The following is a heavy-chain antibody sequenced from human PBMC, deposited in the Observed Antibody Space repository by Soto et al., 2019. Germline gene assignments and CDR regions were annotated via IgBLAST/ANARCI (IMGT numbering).Heavy chain of an antibody. CDR3: ARIGYSSSSFDY. J-gene: IGHJ4*02. CDR1: GFTFTNYW. Sequence: PGGSLRLSFPPSGFTFTNYWLSWVPKAPGKGLEWVANIKQDGSEKDYVGSSKGRFTISRDNAKGSVFLQINSLRVEDTAVYYCARIGYSSSSFDYWGQGTLVTVSS. CDR2: IKQDGSEK. D-gene: IGHD6-6*01. V-gene: IGHV3-7*01.